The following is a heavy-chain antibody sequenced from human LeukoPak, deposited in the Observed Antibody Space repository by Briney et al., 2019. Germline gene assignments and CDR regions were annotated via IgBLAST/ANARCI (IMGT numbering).Heavy chain of an antibody. V-gene: IGHV3-74*01. CDR3: ARDADSSGYYFE. CDR1: GFTFSSYW. CDR2: INSDGSST. J-gene: IGHJ4*02. D-gene: IGHD3-22*01. Sequence: GGSLRLSCAASGFTFSSYWMSWVRQAPGKGLVWVSRINSDGSSTSYADSVKGRFTISRDNSKNTLYLQMNSLRAEDTAVYYCARDADSSGYYFEWGQGTLVTVSS.